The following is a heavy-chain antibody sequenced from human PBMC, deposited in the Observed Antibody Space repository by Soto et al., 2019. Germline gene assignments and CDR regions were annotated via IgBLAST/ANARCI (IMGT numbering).Heavy chain of an antibody. J-gene: IGHJ4*02. CDR3: AKDRRDGEYNSVYDF. D-gene: IGHD4-17*01. Sequence: QVQLAESGGGVVQPGRSLRLSCIGSGFRFSDYGMHWVRQAPGKGLEWVAMMSFDGTYKYSADSVKGRFIISRDNSKNTLYLQMNSLRAEDTAVYYGAKDRRDGEYNSVYDFWGQGTLVTVSS. V-gene: IGHV3-30*18. CDR1: GFRFSDYG. CDR2: MSFDGTYK.